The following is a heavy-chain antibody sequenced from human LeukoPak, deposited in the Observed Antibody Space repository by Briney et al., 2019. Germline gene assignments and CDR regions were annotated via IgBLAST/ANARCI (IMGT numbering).Heavy chain of an antibody. Sequence: PSQTLSLTCTVSGDSISSGDYYWSWIRQPPGKGLEWIGYIYYSGSTNYNPSLKSRVTISVDTSKNQFSLKLSSVTAADTAVYYCARSEGCTSCYRSWFDPWGQGTLVTVSS. J-gene: IGHJ5*02. CDR1: GDSISSGDYY. D-gene: IGHD2-2*02. CDR2: IYYSGST. CDR3: ARSEGCTSCYRSWFDP. V-gene: IGHV4-61*08.